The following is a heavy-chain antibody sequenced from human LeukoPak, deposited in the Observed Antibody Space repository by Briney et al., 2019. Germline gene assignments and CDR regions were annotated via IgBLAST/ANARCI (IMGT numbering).Heavy chain of an antibody. Sequence: PGGSLRLSCAASGFTFSNFAMTWVRQAPGKGLEWVSAISGSGGSTYYADSVKGRFTISRDNSKNTLYLQMNSLRAEDTAVYYCAKDDSSGYYLYYYYGMDVWGRGTTVTVSS. J-gene: IGHJ6*02. V-gene: IGHV3-23*01. CDR3: AKDDSSGYYLYYYYGMDV. CDR2: ISGSGGST. D-gene: IGHD3-22*01. CDR1: GFTFSNFA.